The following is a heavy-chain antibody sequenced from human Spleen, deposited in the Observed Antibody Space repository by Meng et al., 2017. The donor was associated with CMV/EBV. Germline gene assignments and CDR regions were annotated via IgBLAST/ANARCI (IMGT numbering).Heavy chain of an antibody. V-gene: IGHV1-69*10. CDR2: IIPIFGIA. D-gene: IGHD5-12*01. CDR3: AREGRRPTPPGIVATSYFDY. Sequence: SVKVSCKASGGTFSSYAISWVRQAPGQGLEWMGGIIPIFGIAKYAQKFQGRVTITADKSTSTAYMELSSLRSEDTAVYYCAREGRRPTPPGIVATSYFDYWGQGTLVTVSS. J-gene: IGHJ4*02. CDR1: GGTFSSYA.